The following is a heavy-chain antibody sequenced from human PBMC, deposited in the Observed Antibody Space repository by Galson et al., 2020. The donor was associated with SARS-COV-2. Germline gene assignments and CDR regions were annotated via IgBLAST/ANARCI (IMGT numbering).Heavy chain of an antibody. D-gene: IGHD3-10*01. CDR2: INHSRST. J-gene: IGHJ4*02. V-gene: IGHV4-34*01. CDR3: ARGQYFGSGSYYNY. CDR1: GGSFSGYY. Sequence: SETLSLTCVVSGGSFSGYYWTRIRQPPGKGLEWIGDINHSRSTNYNPSLKSRVTISADTSKNQLSLKLSSVTAADTAVYYCARGQYFGSGSYYNYWGQGTLVTVSS.